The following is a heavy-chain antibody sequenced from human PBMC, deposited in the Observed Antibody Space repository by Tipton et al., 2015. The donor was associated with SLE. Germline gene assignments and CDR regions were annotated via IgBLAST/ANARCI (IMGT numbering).Heavy chain of an antibody. CDR1: GFTFSNYW. Sequence: GSLRLSCAASGFTFSNYWMHWVRQAPGKGLVWVSRLNSDGSSTSFADSVMDRFTISRDNTKNTLYLQMNSLRAEDTAVYYCARGTTVGNWYFDLWGRGTLVTVSS. D-gene: IGHD4-23*01. CDR2: LNSDGSST. CDR3: ARGTTVGNWYFDL. J-gene: IGHJ2*01. V-gene: IGHV3-74*01.